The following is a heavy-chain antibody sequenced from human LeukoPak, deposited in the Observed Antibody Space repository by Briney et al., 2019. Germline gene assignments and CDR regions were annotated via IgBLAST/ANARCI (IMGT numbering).Heavy chain of an antibody. V-gene: IGHV3-21*01. CDR2: ISGSSSYI. Sequence: PGGSLRLSCAASGFTFSSYSMNWVRQAPGKGLEWVSYISGSSSYIYYADSVKGRFTISRDNAKNSLYLQMNSLRAEDTAVYFCARVEDGDYTHFGYWGQGTLVTVSS. CDR3: ARVEDGDYTHFGY. J-gene: IGHJ4*02. D-gene: IGHD4-17*01. CDR1: GFTFSSYS.